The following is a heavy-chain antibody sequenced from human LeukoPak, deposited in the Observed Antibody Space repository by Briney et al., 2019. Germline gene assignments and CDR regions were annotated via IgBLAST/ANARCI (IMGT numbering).Heavy chain of an antibody. CDR3: VKDMTGSGSYFDY. Sequence: GGSLRLSCAASGFTFDDYAMHWVRQAPGKGLEWVSLISWDGVRTYYSDSVKGRFTISRDKSKNSLYLQMNSLRVEDTALYYCVKDMTGSGSYFDYWGQGTLVTASS. CDR2: ISWDGVRT. V-gene: IGHV3-43D*03. CDR1: GFTFDDYA. J-gene: IGHJ4*02. D-gene: IGHD1-26*01.